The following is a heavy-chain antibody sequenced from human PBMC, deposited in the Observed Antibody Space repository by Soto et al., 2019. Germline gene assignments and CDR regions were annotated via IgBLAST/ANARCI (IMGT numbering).Heavy chain of an antibody. CDR2: IGSNGGST. CDR1: GFTFLSYS. Sequence: GGSLRLSCSACGFTFLSYSMHWVRQAPWKGLEYVSAIGSNGGSTYYADSVKGRFTISRDNSKNTLYLQMSSLRAEDTAMYYCVKDQGWNYASNDAFDIWGQRTMVAVSS. D-gene: IGHD1-7*01. J-gene: IGHJ3*02. CDR3: VKDQGWNYASNDAFDI. V-gene: IGHV3-64D*06.